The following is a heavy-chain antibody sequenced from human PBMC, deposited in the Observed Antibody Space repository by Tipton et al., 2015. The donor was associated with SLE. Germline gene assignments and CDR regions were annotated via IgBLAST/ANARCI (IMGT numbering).Heavy chain of an antibody. Sequence: SLRLSCAASGFTFDDYTMHWVRQAPGKGLEWVSLISWDGGSTYYADSVKGRFTISRDNSKNSLYLQMHSLRTEDTALYFCAKDAAVASHYYFDYWGQGTLVTVSS. V-gene: IGHV3-43*01. CDR3: AKDAAVASHYYFDY. CDR2: ISWDGGST. D-gene: IGHD6-19*01. J-gene: IGHJ4*02. CDR1: GFTFDDYT.